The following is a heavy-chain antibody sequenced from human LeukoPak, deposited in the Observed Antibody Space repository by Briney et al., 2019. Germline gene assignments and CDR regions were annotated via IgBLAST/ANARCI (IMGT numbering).Heavy chain of an antibody. Sequence: SETLSLTCAVYGGSFSGYYWSWIRQPPGKGLEWIGEINHSGSTNYNPSLKSRVTISVDTSKNQFSLKLSSVTAADTAVYYCARGPLPVEFDYWGQGTLVTVSS. CDR3: ARGPLPVEFDY. J-gene: IGHJ4*02. CDR2: INHSGST. V-gene: IGHV4-34*01. CDR1: GGSFSGYY.